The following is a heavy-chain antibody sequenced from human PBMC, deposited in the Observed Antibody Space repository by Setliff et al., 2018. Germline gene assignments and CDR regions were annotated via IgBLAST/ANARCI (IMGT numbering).Heavy chain of an antibody. J-gene: IGHJ4*02. CDR2: IHHSGST. Sequence: PSETLSLTCAVSGYSISSGYYWGWIRQPPGEGLELIGYIHHSGSTYYNPSLKSRVTISADTSKNQFSLTLTSVTATDTAEYYCARHFSSSWYFDYWGQGTQVTVSS. V-gene: IGHV4-38-2*01. D-gene: IGHD6-13*01. CDR1: GYSISSGYY. CDR3: ARHFSSSWYFDY.